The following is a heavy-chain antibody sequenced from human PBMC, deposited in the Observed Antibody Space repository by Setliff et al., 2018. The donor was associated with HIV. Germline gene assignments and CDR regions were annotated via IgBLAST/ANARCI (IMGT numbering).Heavy chain of an antibody. D-gene: IGHD6-13*01. CDR3: AREAQYSSSWSGRRVTWFDA. J-gene: IGHJ5*02. Sequence: SETLSLTCTVSGGSISSYYWSWIRRPPGKGLEWIGYIYYSGSTNYNPSLKSRATISVDKSKNQFSLNLRSVTAADTAVYYCAREAQYSSSWSGRRVTWFDAWGQGTPVTVSS. V-gene: IGHV4-59*12. CDR2: IYYSGST. CDR1: GGSISSYY.